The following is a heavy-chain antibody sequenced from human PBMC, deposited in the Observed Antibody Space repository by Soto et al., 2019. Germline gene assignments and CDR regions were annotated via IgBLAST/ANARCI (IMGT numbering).Heavy chain of an antibody. CDR1: GGSISSYY. V-gene: IGHV4-59*01. CDR3: ASLSGFSRGYYYYGMDV. J-gene: IGHJ6*02. D-gene: IGHD1-26*01. CDR2: IYYSGST. Sequence: PSETLSLTCTVSGGSISSYYWSWIRQPPGKGLEWIGYIYYSGSTNYNPSLKSRVTISVDTSKNQFSLKLSSVTAADTAVYYCASLSGFSRGYYYYGMDVWGQGTTVTVSS.